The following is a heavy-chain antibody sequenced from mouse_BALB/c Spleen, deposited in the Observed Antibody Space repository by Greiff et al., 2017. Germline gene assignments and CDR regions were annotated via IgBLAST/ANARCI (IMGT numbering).Heavy chain of an antibody. CDR3: ARSGELGKDFAY. Sequence: QVQLQQSGAELVRPGTSVKVSCKASGYAFTNYLIEWVKQRPGQGLEWIGVINPGSGGTNYNEKFKGKATLTADKSSSTAYMQLSSLTSDDSAVYFCARSGELGKDFAYWGQGTLVTVSA. V-gene: IGHV1-54*01. J-gene: IGHJ3*01. CDR2: INPGSGGT. D-gene: IGHD4-1*01. CDR1: GYAFTNYL.